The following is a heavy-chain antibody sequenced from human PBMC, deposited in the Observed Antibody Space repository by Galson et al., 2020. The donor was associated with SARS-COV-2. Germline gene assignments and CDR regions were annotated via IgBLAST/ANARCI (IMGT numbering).Heavy chain of an antibody. CDR3: ARDLPALNSGYESGLGGY. CDR2: IWYAGSNK. V-gene: IGHV3-33*01. CDR1: GFTFSSYG. Sequence: QLGESLKISCAASGFTFSSYGMHWVRQAPGKGLEWVAVIWYAGSNKYYADSVKRRFTISRDNSKNTLYLQMNSLRAEDTAVYYCARDLPALNSGYESGLGGYWGQGTLVTVSS. D-gene: IGHD5-12*01. J-gene: IGHJ4*02.